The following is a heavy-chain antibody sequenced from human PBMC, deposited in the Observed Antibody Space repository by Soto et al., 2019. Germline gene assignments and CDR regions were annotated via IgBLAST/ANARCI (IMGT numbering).Heavy chain of an antibody. Sequence: SETLSLTCAVYGGSFSGYYWGWIRQPPGKGLEWIGEINHSGSTNYNPSLKSRVTISVDTSKNQFSLKLSSVTAADTAVYYCALKGMITFGGVISSDYWGQGTLVTVSS. CDR2: INHSGST. CDR1: GGSFSGYY. V-gene: IGHV4-34*01. D-gene: IGHD3-16*02. J-gene: IGHJ4*02. CDR3: ALKGMITFGGVISSDY.